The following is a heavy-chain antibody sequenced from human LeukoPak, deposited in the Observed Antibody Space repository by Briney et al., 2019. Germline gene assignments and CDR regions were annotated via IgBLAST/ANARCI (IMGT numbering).Heavy chain of an antibody. CDR2: IIPIFGTA. D-gene: IGHD5/OR15-5a*01. V-gene: IGHV1-69*13. Sequence: SVKVSCKASGGTFSSYAISWVRQAPGQGLEWMGGIIPIFGTANYAQKFQGRVTITADESTSTAYMELSSLRSADTAVYYCAREIGMVYAYDAFDIWGQGTMVTVSS. CDR3: AREIGMVYAYDAFDI. CDR1: GGTFSSYA. J-gene: IGHJ3*02.